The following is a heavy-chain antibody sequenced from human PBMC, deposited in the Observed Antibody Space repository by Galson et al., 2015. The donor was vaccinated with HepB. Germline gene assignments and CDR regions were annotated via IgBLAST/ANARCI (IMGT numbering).Heavy chain of an antibody. CDR1: GFSLSTRGVS. J-gene: IGHJ4*02. D-gene: IGHD3-10*01. Sequence: PALVKPTQTLTLTCTFSGFSLSTRGVSVGWLRQPPGEGLEWLAHIYWNDDQRYSPSLKSRLTITKDTSKNQVVLTMTNMDPVDTGTDYCVHRLYERGSGLPSHFDYWGQGTLVTVSS. CDR3: VHRLYERGSGLPSHFDY. V-gene: IGHV2-5*01. CDR2: IYWNDDQ.